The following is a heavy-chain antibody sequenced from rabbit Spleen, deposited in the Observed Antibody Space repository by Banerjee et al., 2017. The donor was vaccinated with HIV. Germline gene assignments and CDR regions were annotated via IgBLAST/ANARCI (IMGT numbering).Heavy chain of an antibody. CDR3: ARDPYTTSSDAYFL. J-gene: IGHJ4*01. Sequence: EQLEESGGGLVKPEGSLTLTCKASGVSFSDKDVMCWVRQAPGKGLEWIACIRPSSGATYYASWAKGRFTISSTSSTTVTLQMTSLTAADTATYFCARDPYTTSSDAYFLWGQGTLVTVS. D-gene: IGHD1-1*01. CDR1: GVSFSDKDV. V-gene: IGHV1S45*01. CDR2: IRPSSGAT.